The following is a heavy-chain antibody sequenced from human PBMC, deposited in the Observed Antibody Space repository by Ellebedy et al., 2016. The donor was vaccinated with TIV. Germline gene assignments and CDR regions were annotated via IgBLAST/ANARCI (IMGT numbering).Heavy chain of an antibody. CDR3: ARDSIDYCDDDCFYYFDT. V-gene: IGHV3-21*01. Sequence: GESLKISCAASGFTVSSNYMSWVRQAPGRGLEWVSSISSTSGYAYYGDAVKGRFTVSRDNAKNSLYLQMSSLSSEETAVYYCARDSIDYCDDDCFYYFDTWGQGTLVTVSS. D-gene: IGHD4-17*01. CDR2: ISSTSGYA. CDR1: GFTVSSNY. J-gene: IGHJ4*02.